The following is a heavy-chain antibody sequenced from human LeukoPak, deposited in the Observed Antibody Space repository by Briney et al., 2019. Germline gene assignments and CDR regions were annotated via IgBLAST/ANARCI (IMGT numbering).Heavy chain of an antibody. V-gene: IGHV4-59*01. CDR3: ASLRSDSSGYYNLRIDY. D-gene: IGHD3-22*01. CDR2: IYYSGST. J-gene: IGHJ4*02. CDR1: GGSISSYY. Sequence: KPSETLSLTCTVSGGSISSYYWSWIRQPPGKGLEWIGYIYYSGSTNYNPSLKSRVAISVDTSKNQFSLKLSSVTAADTAVYYCASLRSDSSGYYNLRIDYWGQGTLVTVSS.